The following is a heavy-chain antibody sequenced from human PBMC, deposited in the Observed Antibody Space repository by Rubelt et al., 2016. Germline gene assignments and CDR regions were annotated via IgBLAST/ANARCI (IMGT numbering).Heavy chain of an antibody. D-gene: IGHD1-26*01. CDR1: GYTLTELS. J-gene: IGHJ2*01. V-gene: IGHV1-24*01. CDR3: ARKSGEYSGSYYRYFDL. CDR2: FDPEDGEA. Sequence: GASVKVSCKVSGYTLTELSMHWVRQAPGKGLEWMGGFDPEDGEAIYAQKFQGRVTMTEDTSTDTAYMELSSLRSEDTAVYYCARKSGEYSGSYYRYFDLWGRGTLVTVSS.